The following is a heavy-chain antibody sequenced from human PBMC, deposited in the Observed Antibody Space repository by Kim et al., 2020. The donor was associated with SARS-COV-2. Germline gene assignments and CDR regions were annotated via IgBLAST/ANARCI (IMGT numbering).Heavy chain of an antibody. CDR2: ISYDGSNT. Sequence: GGSLRLSCAASGFTFSSYGMHWVRQAPGKGLEWVAVISYDGSNTYYADSVKGRFTISRDNSKNTLYLQMNSLRAEDTAVYYCAKEEGSGYSSGWTYYYYGMDAWGQGTTVTVSS. J-gene: IGHJ6*02. D-gene: IGHD6-19*01. CDR1: GFTFSSYG. V-gene: IGHV3-30*18. CDR3: AKEEGSGYSSGWTYYYYGMDA.